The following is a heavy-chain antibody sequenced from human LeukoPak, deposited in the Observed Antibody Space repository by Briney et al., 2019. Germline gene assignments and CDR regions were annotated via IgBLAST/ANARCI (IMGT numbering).Heavy chain of an antibody. D-gene: IGHD1-26*01. CDR1: GGSFSGYS. Sequence: PSETLSLTCAVSGGSFSGYSYNWIRQSPGKGLEWIGEINHTGRTNYNSSLNNRVTIALDTSKSQFSLKMTSVTAADTAVYYCATTTIRLGYWGQGTLVTASS. J-gene: IGHJ4*02. CDR3: ATTTIRLGY. CDR2: INHTGRT. V-gene: IGHV4-34*01.